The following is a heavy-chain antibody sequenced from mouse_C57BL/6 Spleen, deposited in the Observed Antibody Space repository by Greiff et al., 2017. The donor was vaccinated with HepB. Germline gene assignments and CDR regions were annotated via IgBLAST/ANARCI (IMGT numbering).Heavy chain of an antibody. Sequence: VQLKESGAELVKPGASVKLSCTASGFNIKDYYMHWVKQRTEQGLEWIGRIDPEDGETKYAPKFQGKATITADTSSNTAYLQLSSLTSEDTAVYYCAPYYGSSYGFAYWGQGTLVTVSA. J-gene: IGHJ3*01. CDR3: APYYGSSYGFAY. CDR2: IDPEDGET. CDR1: GFNIKDYY. V-gene: IGHV14-2*01. D-gene: IGHD1-1*01.